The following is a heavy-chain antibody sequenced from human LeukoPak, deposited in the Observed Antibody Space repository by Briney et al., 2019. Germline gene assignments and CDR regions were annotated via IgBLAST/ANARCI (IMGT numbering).Heavy chain of an antibody. CDR1: SGSISSGYYY. CDR2: IYYSGST. J-gene: IGHJ6*03. D-gene: IGHD2-15*01. V-gene: IGHV4-30-4*08. CDR3: ARYCSGTDYYYYYMDV. Sequence: PSQTLSLTCTVSSGSISSGYYYWSWIRQPPGKGLEWIGYIYYSGSTYYNPSLKSRITISVDTSKNQFSLKLSSVIAADTAVYYCARYCSGTDYYYYYMDVWGKGTTVTVSS.